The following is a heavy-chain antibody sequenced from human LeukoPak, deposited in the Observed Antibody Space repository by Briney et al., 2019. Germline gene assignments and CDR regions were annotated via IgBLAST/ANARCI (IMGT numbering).Heavy chain of an antibody. CDR2: ISSSSSYI. J-gene: IGHJ4*02. CDR3: ARDKGSYYELLVDY. Sequence: GGSLRLSCAASGFTFSSYSMNWVRQAPGKGLEWVSSISSSSSYIYYADSVKGRFTISRDNAKNSLYLQMNSLRAEDTAVYYCARDKGSYYELLVDYWGQGTLVTVSS. D-gene: IGHD1-26*01. V-gene: IGHV3-21*01. CDR1: GFTFSSYS.